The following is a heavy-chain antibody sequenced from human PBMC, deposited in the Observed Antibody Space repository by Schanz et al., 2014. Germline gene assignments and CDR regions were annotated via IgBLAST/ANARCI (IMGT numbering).Heavy chain of an antibody. D-gene: IGHD3-3*01. J-gene: IGHJ4*02. CDR3: ARDKGGYYPFDY. CDR1: GFTFGAYT. Sequence: VQLVESGGGLVKPGGSLRLSCVTSGFTFGAYTMNWVRQAPGEGLEWVAFIRFDASHKYYADSVKGRFTISRDNAKNSLYLQMNSLRAEDTAVYYCARDKGGYYPFDYWGQGTLVTVSS. CDR2: IRFDASHK. V-gene: IGHV3-30*02.